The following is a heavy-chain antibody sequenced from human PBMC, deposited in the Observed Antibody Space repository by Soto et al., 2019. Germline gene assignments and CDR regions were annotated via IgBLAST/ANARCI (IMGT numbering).Heavy chain of an antibody. Sequence: AGGSLRLSSAASGFTFSSYSMNWVRQAPGKGLEWVSSISSSSSYIYYADSVKGRFTISRDNAKNSLYLQMNSLRAEDTAVYYCSRVGVLRFLEVYGMDVWGQGTTVTVSS. J-gene: IGHJ6*02. CDR1: GFTFSSYS. D-gene: IGHD3-3*01. V-gene: IGHV3-21*01. CDR2: ISSSSSYI. CDR3: SRVGVLRFLEVYGMDV.